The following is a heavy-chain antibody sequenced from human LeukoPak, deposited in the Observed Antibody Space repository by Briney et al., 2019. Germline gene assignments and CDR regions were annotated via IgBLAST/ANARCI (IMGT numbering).Heavy chain of an antibody. CDR3: AREGDSSGYYGAFDI. CDR2: IIPIFGTA. D-gene: IGHD3-22*01. V-gene: IGHV1-69*05. Sequence: SVKVSCKASGGTFSSYAISWVRQAPGQGLEWMGGIIPIFGTANYAQKFQGRVTITTDESTSTAYMELSSLRSEDTAVYYCAREGDSSGYYGAFDIWGQGAMVTVSS. J-gene: IGHJ3*02. CDR1: GGTFSSYA.